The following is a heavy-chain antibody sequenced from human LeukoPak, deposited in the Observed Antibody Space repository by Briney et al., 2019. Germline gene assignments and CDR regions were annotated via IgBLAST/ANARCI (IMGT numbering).Heavy chain of an antibody. CDR2: INWNGGST. J-gene: IGHJ4*02. Sequence: PGGSLRLSCAASGFTFSSYGMSWVRQAPGKGLEWVSGINWNGGSTGYADSVKGRFTISRDNAKNSLYLQMNSLRAEDTALYYCARDFPTVAGTFDYWGQGTLVTVSS. CDR1: GFTFSSYG. V-gene: IGHV3-20*04. CDR3: ARDFPTVAGTFDY. D-gene: IGHD6-19*01.